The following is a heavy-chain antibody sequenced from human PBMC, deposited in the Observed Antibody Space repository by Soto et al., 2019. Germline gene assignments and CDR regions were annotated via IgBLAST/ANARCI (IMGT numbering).Heavy chain of an antibody. CDR3: ARAHYYYYYYMDV. Sequence: SLRLSCAASGFTFSDYYMSWIRQAPGKGLEWVSYISSSGSTIYYADSVKGRFTISRDNAKNSLYLQMNSLRAEDTAVYYCARAHYYYYYYMDVWGKGTTVTVSS. J-gene: IGHJ6*03. CDR1: GFTFSDYY. V-gene: IGHV3-11*01. CDR2: ISSSGSTI.